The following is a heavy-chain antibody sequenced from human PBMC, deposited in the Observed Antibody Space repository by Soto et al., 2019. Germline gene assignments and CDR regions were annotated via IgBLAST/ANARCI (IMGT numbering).Heavy chain of an antibody. D-gene: IGHD3-10*01. CDR1: GGSISSYY. CDR3: ARGDYYGSLFDP. V-gene: IGHV4-4*07. J-gene: IGHJ5*02. CDR2: IYTSGST. Sequence: QVQLQESGPGLVKPSETLSLTCTVSGGSISSYYWSWIRQPAGKGLEWIGRIYTSGSTNYNPSLKCRVTLSVDTSKNQFSLKLGSVTAADTAVYYWARGDYYGSLFDPWGQGTLVTVSS.